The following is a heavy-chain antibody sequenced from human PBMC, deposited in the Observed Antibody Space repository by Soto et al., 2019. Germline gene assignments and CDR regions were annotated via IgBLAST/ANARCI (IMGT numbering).Heavy chain of an antibody. CDR3: ARGESLQDDNWFDP. J-gene: IGHJ5*02. CDR1: GFTFSRYS. Sequence: HPGGSLRLSCAASGFTFSRYSMNWVRQAPGKGLEWVSYISSSSNSIYYADSVKGRFTISRDNAKNSLHLQMNSLRAEDTAVYYCARGESLQDDNWFDPWGQGTLVTVSS. D-gene: IGHD4-4*01. CDR2: ISSSSNSI. V-gene: IGHV3-48*01.